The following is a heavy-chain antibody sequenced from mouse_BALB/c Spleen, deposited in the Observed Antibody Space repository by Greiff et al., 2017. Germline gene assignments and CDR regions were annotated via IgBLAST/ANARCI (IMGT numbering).Heavy chain of an antibody. Sequence: EVQVVESGGGLVKPGGSLKLSCAASGFTFSDYYMYWVRQTPEKRLEWVATISDGGSYTYYPDSVKGRFTISRDNAKNNLHLQMSSLKSEDTAMYYCARGGKVPYIDDWGEGTTLTGSS. V-gene: IGHV5-4*02. J-gene: IGHJ2*01. CDR3: ARGGKVPYIDD. D-gene: IGHD2-14*01. CDR2: ISDGGSYT. CDR1: GFTFSDYY.